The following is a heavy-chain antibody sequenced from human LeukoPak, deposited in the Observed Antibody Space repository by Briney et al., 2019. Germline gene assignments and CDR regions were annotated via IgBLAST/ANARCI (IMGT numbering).Heavy chain of an antibody. CDR2: INPNSGGT. D-gene: IGHD1-26*01. CDR1: GYTFTGYY. V-gene: IGHV1-2*02. Sequence: GASVKVSCKASGYTFTGYYMHWVRQAPGQGLEWIGWINPNSGGTNYAQKFQGRVTMTRDTSISTAYMELSRLRSDDTAVYYCAREYSGSYEGFDYWGQGTLVTVSS. J-gene: IGHJ4*02. CDR3: AREYSGSYEGFDY.